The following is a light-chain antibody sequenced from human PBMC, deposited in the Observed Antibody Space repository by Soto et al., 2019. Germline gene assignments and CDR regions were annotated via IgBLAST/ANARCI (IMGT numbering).Light chain of an antibody. CDR2: DVS. V-gene: IGLV2-14*01. CDR1: SSDVGGYNY. J-gene: IGLJ1*01. Sequence: QSALTQPASVSGSPGQSITISCTGTSSDVGGYNYVSWYQQHPGKAPKLMIYDVSNRPSGVSNRFSGSKSGNTASLTISGLQAEDEAEYYCSSYTSSSPLGVFGTGTKLTVL. CDR3: SSYTSSSPLGV.